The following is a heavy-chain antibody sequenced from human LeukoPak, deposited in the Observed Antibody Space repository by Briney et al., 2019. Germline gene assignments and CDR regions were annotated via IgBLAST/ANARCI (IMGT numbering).Heavy chain of an antibody. V-gene: IGHV3-23*01. J-gene: IGHJ4*02. D-gene: IGHD1-14*01. CDR1: GFTFSSYA. Sequence: PGGSLRLSCAASGFTFSSYAMSWVRQAPGKGLEWVSAISGSGGSTYYADSVKGRFTISRDNSKNTLYLQMNSLRAEDTAVYYCAKGRNPGTLVYCFDYWGQGTLVTVSS. CDR2: ISGSGGST. CDR3: AKGRNPGTLVYCFDY.